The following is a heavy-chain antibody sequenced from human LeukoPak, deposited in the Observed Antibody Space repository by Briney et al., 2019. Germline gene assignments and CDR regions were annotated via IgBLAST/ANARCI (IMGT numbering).Heavy chain of an antibody. Sequence: GGSLRLSCAVSGFTFSSYEMNWVRQAPGKGLGWVSYISSSGSTIYYADSVKGRFTISRDNAKNSLYLQMNSLRVEDTAVYYCARDSQRWGNFDSWGQGALVSVSS. CDR3: ARDSQRWGNFDS. CDR1: GFTFSSYE. V-gene: IGHV3-48*03. CDR2: ISSSGSTI. D-gene: IGHD5-24*01. J-gene: IGHJ4*02.